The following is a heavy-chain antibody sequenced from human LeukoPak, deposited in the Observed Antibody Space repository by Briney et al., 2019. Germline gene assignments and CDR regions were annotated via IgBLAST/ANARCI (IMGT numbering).Heavy chain of an antibody. CDR3: AKVNGDYRD. CDR2: ISNDESNK. D-gene: IGHD4-17*01. Sequence: PGGSLRLSCAASGFTFSSSAMHWVRQPPGKGLEWVTVISNDESNKYYADSVKGRFTISRDNSKNMLYLQMNSLRTEDTAVYYCAKVNGDYRDWGQGTLVTVSS. V-gene: IGHV3-30*18. CDR1: GFTFSSSA. J-gene: IGHJ4*02.